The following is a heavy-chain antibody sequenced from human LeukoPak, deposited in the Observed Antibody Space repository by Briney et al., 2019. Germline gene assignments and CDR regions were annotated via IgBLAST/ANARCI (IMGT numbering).Heavy chain of an antibody. CDR2: IYYSGST. CDR3: ARLPRWGSYYFDY. J-gene: IGHJ4*02. Sequence: SGTLSLTCTVPGGSISSSSYYWGWIRQPPGKGLEWIGSIYYSGSTYYNPSLKSRVTISVDTSKNQFSLTLSSVPAADTAVYYCARLPRWGSYYFDYWGQGTLVTVSS. D-gene: IGHD5-24*01. V-gene: IGHV4-39*01. CDR1: GGSISSSSYY.